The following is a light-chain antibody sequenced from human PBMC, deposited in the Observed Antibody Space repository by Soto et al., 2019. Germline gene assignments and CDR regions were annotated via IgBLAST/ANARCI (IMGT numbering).Light chain of an antibody. CDR1: QSVSSSY. CDR3: QQYGSLWT. J-gene: IGKJ1*01. CDR2: GAS. V-gene: IGKV3-20*01. Sequence: EIVLTQSPGTLSLSPGERATLSCRASQSVSSSYLASYQQKPGQAPRLLIYGASSRATGIPDRFSGSGSGTDFTLTISRLEPEDFAVYYCQQYGSLWTFGQGTKVDIK.